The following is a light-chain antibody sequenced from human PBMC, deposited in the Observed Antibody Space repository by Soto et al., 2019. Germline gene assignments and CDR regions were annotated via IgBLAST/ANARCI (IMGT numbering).Light chain of an antibody. CDR2: TDN. Sequence: QSVLTQPPSASGTPGQRVTISCSGGSSNIGINTVNWYQQLPGTAPKVLIYTDNQRPSGVPDRFSGSKSGTSASLAITGLQAEDEADYYCQSYDTSLRAYVFGPGTKLTVL. CDR1: SSNIGINT. V-gene: IGLV1-44*01. J-gene: IGLJ1*01. CDR3: QSYDTSLRAYV.